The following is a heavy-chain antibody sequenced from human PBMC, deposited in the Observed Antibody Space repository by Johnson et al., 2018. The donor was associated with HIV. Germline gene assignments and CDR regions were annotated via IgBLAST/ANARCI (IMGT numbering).Heavy chain of an antibody. CDR3: ATQGGTTSFDI. CDR1: GFTFSSYA. CDR2: ISYDGSNK. J-gene: IGHJ3*02. Sequence: VQVVESGGGVVQPGRSLRLSCVASGFTFSSYAMHWVRQAPGKGLEWVAVISYDGSNKYYADSVKGRFTISRDNSKNTLYLQMNSLRAEDTAVYYCATQGGTTSFDIWGQGTMVTVSS. D-gene: IGHD1-7*01. V-gene: IGHV3-30-3*01.